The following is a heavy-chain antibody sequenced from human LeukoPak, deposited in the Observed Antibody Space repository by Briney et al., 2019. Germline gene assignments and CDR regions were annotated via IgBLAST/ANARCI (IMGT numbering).Heavy chain of an antibody. CDR1: GFTFSSYW. V-gene: IGHV3-74*01. Sequence: PGGSLRLSCAASGFTFSSYWTHWVRQAPGKGLVWVSRINSDGSSTSYADSVKGGFTISRDNANNTLYLQMNSLRAEETAVYYCASGPYSSLDYWGQGTLVTVSS. J-gene: IGHJ4*02. D-gene: IGHD4-11*01. CDR3: ASGPYSSLDY. CDR2: INSDGSST.